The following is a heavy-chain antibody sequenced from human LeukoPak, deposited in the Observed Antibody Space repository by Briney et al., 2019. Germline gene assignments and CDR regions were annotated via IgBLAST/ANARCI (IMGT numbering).Heavy chain of an antibody. CDR2: ISAYNGDT. CDR3: ARRSGYDRRAGTLDI. V-gene: IGHV1-18*01. CDR1: GYTSTSYG. D-gene: IGHD5-12*01. J-gene: IGHJ3*02. Sequence: ASVKVSCKASGYTSTSYGISWVRQAPGQGLEWMGWISAYNGDTDYQQKVQGRLTVTTDTSTNTAYMELRSLTSDDTAVYYCARRSGYDRRAGTLDIWGQGAMVTVSS.